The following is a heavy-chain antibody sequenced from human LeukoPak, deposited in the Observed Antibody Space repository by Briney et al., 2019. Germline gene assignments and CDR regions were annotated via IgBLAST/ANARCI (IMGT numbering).Heavy chain of an antibody. CDR3: ARDTLLGVVIPPEYYMDV. V-gene: IGHV3-7*01. CDR2: IKQDGSEK. Sequence: GGSLRLSCAASGFTFSSYWMSWVRQAPGKGLEWVANIKQDGSEKYYVDSVKGRFTISRDNAKNSLYLQMNSLRAEDTAVYYCARDTLLGVVIPPEYYMDVWGKGTTVTVSS. D-gene: IGHD3-3*01. J-gene: IGHJ6*03. CDR1: GFTFSSYW.